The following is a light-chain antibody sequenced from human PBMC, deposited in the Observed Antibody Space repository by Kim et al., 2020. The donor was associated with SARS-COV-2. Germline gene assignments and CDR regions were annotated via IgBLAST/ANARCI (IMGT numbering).Light chain of an antibody. CDR3: QQYGHSPRT. CDR2: DAS. Sequence: VLTQSPGTVSLSPGERATLSCRASQAVSSNRVAWYQQKPGQAPTLLIYDASTRATGIPDKFSGSGSGADFTLAISRLDPEDVAVYFCQQYGHSPRTFGQGTKVDIK. V-gene: IGKV3-20*01. J-gene: IGKJ2*02. CDR1: QAVSSNR.